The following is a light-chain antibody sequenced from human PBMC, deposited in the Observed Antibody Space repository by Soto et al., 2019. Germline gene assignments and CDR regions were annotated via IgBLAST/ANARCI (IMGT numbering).Light chain of an antibody. CDR2: GAS. Sequence: EIVMTQSPATLYVSPGDSATLSCRASQSVNTNVAWYRQDPGQAPRLVIYGASTKAAGTPGRFTGSGSGTDFTLTISSLQSEDFAIYYCQQYDNLPPVTFGQGTRLAIK. J-gene: IGKJ5*01. CDR1: QSVNTN. CDR3: QQYDNLPPVT. V-gene: IGKV3D-15*01.